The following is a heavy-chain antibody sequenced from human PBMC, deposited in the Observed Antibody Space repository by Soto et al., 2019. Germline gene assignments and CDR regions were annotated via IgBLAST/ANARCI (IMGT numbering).Heavy chain of an antibody. J-gene: IGHJ5*02. V-gene: IGHV4-30-4*01. CDR3: ARGRTQSPARNWFDP. Sequence: PSETLSLTCTVSGGSISSGDYYWSWIRQPPGKGLEWIGYIYYSGSTYYNPSLKSRVTISVDTSKNQFSLKLSSVTAADTAVYYCARGRTQSPARNWFDPWGQGTLVTVSS. CDR2: IYYSGST. CDR1: GGSISSGDYY. D-gene: IGHD2-2*01.